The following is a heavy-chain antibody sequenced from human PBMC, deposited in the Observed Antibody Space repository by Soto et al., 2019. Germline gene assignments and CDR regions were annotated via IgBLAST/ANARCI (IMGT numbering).Heavy chain of an antibody. Sequence: QVQLVQSGAEVQKPGSSVKVSCKASGDTFSNHTISWVRQAPGQGLEWMGRIIPILGVANYAQKFQGTVTITADKSTTTAYMELSSLRSADTAVYYCARVAEMGTVTEGYYYYMDVWGKGTTVTVSS. D-gene: IGHD4-17*01. CDR2: IIPILGVA. V-gene: IGHV1-69*04. CDR3: ARVAEMGTVTEGYYYYMDV. J-gene: IGHJ6*03. CDR1: GDTFSNHT.